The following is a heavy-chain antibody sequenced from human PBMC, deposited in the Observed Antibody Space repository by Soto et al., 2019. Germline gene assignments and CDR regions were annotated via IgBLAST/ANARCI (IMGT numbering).Heavy chain of an antibody. J-gene: IGHJ3*02. CDR2: ISSDGGST. CDR1: GFTFSTYS. D-gene: IGHD2-15*01. Sequence: GGSLRLSCSASGFTFSTYSMHWVRQAPGKGLEYVSSISSDGGSTHYADSVKGRITISRDNSKNTLYLQMNSLRAEDTAVYYCAKDVVVVAPDAFDIWGQGTMVTVSS. V-gene: IGHV3-64*04. CDR3: AKDVVVVAPDAFDI.